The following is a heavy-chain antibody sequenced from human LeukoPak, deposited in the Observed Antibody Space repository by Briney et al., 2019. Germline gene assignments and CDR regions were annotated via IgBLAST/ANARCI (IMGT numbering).Heavy chain of an antibody. CDR2: IYYSGST. CDR1: GGSISGYY. J-gene: IGHJ4*02. Sequence: PSETLSLTCTVSGGSISGYYWSWIRQPPGKGLEWIGYIYYSGSTYYNPSLKSRVTISVDTSKNQFSLKLSSVTAADTAVYYCARVGRYGYNLEYFDYWGQGTLVTVSS. D-gene: IGHD5-24*01. V-gene: IGHV4-59*01. CDR3: ARVGRYGYNLEYFDY.